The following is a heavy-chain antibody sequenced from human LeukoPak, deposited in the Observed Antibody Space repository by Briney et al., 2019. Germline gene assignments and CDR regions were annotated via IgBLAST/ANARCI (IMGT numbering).Heavy chain of an antibody. J-gene: IGHJ4*02. CDR3: ARLYCGGGSCYGRYYFDY. D-gene: IGHD2-15*01. CDR2: ISTSSTHI. CDR1: GFTFSSYA. Sequence: GGSLRLSCAASGFTFSSYAMDWVRQAPGKRLESVSSISTSSTHIYYADSVKGRFTISRDNAKNSLYLQMNSLRAEDTAVYYCARLYCGGGSCYGRYYFDYWGQGTLVTVSS. V-gene: IGHV3-21*01.